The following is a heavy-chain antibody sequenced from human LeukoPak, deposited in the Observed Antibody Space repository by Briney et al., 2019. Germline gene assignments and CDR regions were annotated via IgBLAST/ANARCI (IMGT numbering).Heavy chain of an antibody. Sequence: GGSLRLSCAASGFSFTTYNMNWVRQAPGKGLEWVSHIGSSSSIIYYAESVKGRFTISRDNAKNSLYLHMTSLRGEDTAVYYCARARYSSSCDYWGQGTLVTVSS. CDR1: GFSFTTYN. CDR2: IGSSSSII. V-gene: IGHV3-48*04. D-gene: IGHD6-13*01. CDR3: ARARYSSSCDY. J-gene: IGHJ4*02.